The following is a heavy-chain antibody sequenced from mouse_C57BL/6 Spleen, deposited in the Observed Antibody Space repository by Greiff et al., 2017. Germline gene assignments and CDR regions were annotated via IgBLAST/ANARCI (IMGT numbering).Heavy chain of an antibody. CDR2: IDPETGGT. Sequence: QVQLQQSGAELVRPGASVTLSCKASGYTFTDYEMHWVKQTPVHGLEWIGAIDPETGGTAYNQKFKGKAILTADKSSSTAYMELRSLTSEDSAVYYCTRSNLTTVLADDYWGQGTTLTVSS. V-gene: IGHV1-15*01. D-gene: IGHD1-1*01. CDR3: TRSNLTTVLADDY. J-gene: IGHJ2*01. CDR1: GYTFTDYE.